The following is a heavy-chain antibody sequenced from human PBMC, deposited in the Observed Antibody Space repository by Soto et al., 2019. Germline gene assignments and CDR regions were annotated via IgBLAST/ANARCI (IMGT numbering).Heavy chain of an antibody. CDR3: ARGRLYNLDAFDI. V-gene: IGHV4-34*01. D-gene: IGHD3-10*01. J-gene: IGHJ3*02. CDR2: INHSGST. Sequence: PSETLSLTCAVYGGSFSGYYWSWIRQPPGKGLEWIGEINHSGSTNYNPSLKSRVTISVDTSKNQFSLKLSSVTAADTAVYYCARGRLYNLDAFDIWRQGTMVTVSS. CDR1: GGSFSGYY.